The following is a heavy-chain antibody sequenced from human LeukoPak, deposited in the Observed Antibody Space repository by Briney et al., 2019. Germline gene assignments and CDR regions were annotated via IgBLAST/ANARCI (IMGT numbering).Heavy chain of an antibody. CDR1: GFTFSSYG. CDR2: IWYDGSNK. D-gene: IGHD2-15*01. V-gene: IGHV3-33*01. Sequence: PGGSLRLSCAASGFTFSSYGMHWVRQAPGKGLEWVAVIWYDGSNKYYADSVKGRFTISRDNSKNTLYLQMNSLRAEDTAVYYCARDGGCSGGSCDDYWGQGTLVTVSS. J-gene: IGHJ4*02. CDR3: ARDGGCSGGSCDDY.